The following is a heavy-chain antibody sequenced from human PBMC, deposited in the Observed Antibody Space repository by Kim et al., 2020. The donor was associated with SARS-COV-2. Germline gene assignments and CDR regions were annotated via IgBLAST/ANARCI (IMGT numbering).Heavy chain of an antibody. J-gene: IGHJ6*02. V-gene: IGHV3-53*01. Sequence: GGSLRLSCAASGFTVSSNYMSWVRQAPGKGLEWVSVIYSGGSTYYADSVKGRFTISRDNSKNTLYLQMNSLRAEDTAVYYCARLTPYYYDSSPLKSYGMDVWGQGTTVTVSS. CDR1: GFTVSSNY. CDR2: IYSGGST. D-gene: IGHD3-22*01. CDR3: ARLTPYYYDSSPLKSYGMDV.